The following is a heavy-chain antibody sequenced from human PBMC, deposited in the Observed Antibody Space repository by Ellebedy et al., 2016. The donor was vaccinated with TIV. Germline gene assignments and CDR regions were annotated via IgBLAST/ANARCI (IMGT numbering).Heavy chain of an antibody. V-gene: IGHV1-69*06. CDR3: ARGPLSFAGGFDP. Sequence: SVKVSCXASGGTFSSYAISWVRQAPGQGLEWMGGIIPIFGTANYAQKFQGRVTITADKSTSTAYMELSSLRSEDTAVYYCARGPLSFAGGFDPWGQGTLVTVSS. CDR1: GGTFSSYA. J-gene: IGHJ5*02. CDR2: IIPIFGTA. D-gene: IGHD2-15*01.